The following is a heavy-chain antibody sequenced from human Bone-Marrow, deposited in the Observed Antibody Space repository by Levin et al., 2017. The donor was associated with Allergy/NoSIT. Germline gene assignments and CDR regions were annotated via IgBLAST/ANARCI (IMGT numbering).Heavy chain of an antibody. CDR2: IYPGDSDT. V-gene: IGHV5-51*01. J-gene: IGHJ4*02. CDR3: ARHGPYCSSTNCPLSD. D-gene: IGHD2-2*01. Sequence: NRGESLKISCEASGYSFSSYWIAWVRQVPGKGLEWMGIIYPGDSDTRYSPSFEGQVTISADKSISTAYLQWRGLRASDTAVYYCARHGPYCSSTNCPLSDWGQGTLVTVSS. CDR1: GYSFSSYW.